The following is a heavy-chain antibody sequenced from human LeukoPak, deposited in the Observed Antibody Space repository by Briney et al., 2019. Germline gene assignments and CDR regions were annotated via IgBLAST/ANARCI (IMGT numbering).Heavy chain of an antibody. CDR2: IYSGGST. Sequence: GGSLRLSCAASGLTVSSNCMSWVRQAPGKGPEWVSFIYSGGSTYYTDSVKGRFTISRDNSKNTLYLQMNSLRAEDTAVYYCAREISAMTTVTTMRGDAFDIWGQGTMVTVSS. CDR1: GLTVSSNC. CDR3: AREISAMTTVTTMRGDAFDI. V-gene: IGHV3-53*01. J-gene: IGHJ3*02. D-gene: IGHD4-17*01.